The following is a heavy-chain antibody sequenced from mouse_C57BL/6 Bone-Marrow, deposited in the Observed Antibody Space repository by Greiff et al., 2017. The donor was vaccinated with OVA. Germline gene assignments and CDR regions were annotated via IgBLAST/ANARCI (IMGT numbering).Heavy chain of an antibody. Sequence: QVHVKQSGAELVKPGASVKISCKASGYTFTDYYINWVKQRPGQGLEWIGKIGPGSGSTYYNEKFKGKATLTADKSSSTAYMQLSSLTSEDSAVYYCARWGSYGYFDDWGQGTTLTVSS. V-gene: IGHV1-77*01. J-gene: IGHJ2*01. CDR3: ARWGSYGYFDD. CDR2: IGPGSGST. D-gene: IGHD1-1*01. CDR1: GYTFTDYY.